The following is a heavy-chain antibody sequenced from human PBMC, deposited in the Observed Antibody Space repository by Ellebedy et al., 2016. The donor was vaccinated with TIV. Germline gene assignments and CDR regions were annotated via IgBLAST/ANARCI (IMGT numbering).Heavy chain of an antibody. Sequence: AASVKVSCKASGGTFSSHAMSWVRQAPGKGLEWVSAITGSGGSTYYADSVKGRFTISRDNSRNTLYLQMNSLRVEDTAVYYCAKDRRPYYESSGPDYWGQGTLVTVSS. CDR2: ITGSGGST. J-gene: IGHJ4*02. D-gene: IGHD3-22*01. V-gene: IGHV3-23*01. CDR1: GGTFSSHA. CDR3: AKDRRPYYESSGPDY.